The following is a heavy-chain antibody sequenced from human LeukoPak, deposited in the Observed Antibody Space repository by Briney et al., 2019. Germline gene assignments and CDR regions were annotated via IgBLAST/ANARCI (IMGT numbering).Heavy chain of an antibody. CDR3: ARGTDTKPFWSGYWVDV. CDR1: GFTFSSSA. Sequence: GGSLRLSCAAYGFTFSSSAMHWVRQAPGKGLEWVAVISYDESNKYYADSVKGRFTISRDNSKNTLYLQMNNLRAEDTAVYYCARGTDTKPFWSGYWVDVWGQGTTVTVSS. J-gene: IGHJ6*02. D-gene: IGHD3-3*01. V-gene: IGHV3-30*03. CDR2: ISYDESNK.